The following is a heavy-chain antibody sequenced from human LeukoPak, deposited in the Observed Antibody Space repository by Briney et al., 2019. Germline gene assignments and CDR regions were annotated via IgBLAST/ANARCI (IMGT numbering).Heavy chain of an antibody. CDR3: ARANMGRDDAFAI. Sequence: KPSETLSLTCTVSGGSISRGGYYWSWIRQHPGKGLEWIGYIYYSGRTYYNPSLKSRVTISVDTSKNQFSLKLSSVTAADTAVYYCARANMGRDDAFAIWGQGTMVTVSS. J-gene: IGHJ3*02. CDR1: GGSISRGGYY. CDR2: IYYSGRT. V-gene: IGHV4-31*03. D-gene: IGHD1-26*01.